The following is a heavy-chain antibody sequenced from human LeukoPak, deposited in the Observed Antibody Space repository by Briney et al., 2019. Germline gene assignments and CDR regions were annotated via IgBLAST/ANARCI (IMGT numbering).Heavy chain of an antibody. D-gene: IGHD3-16*02. CDR2: FDPEDGET. CDR1: GYTLTELS. J-gene: IGHJ6*03. V-gene: IGHV1-24*01. CDR3: ATLSIATRGYYMDV. Sequence: ASVKVSCKVSGYTLTELSMHWVRQAPGKGLEWMGGFDPEDGETIYAQKFQGRVTMTEDTSTDTAYMELSSLRSEDTAVYYCATLSIATRGYYMDVWGKGTTVTVSS.